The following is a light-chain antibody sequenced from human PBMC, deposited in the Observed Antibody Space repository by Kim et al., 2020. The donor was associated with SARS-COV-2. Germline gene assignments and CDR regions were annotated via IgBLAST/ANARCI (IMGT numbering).Light chain of an antibody. V-gene: IGKV1-33*01. CDR2: DAS. Sequence: DIQMTQSPSSLSASVGDRVTITCQASQDSTKYLNWYQQKPGKAPKLLISDASNLETGVPPRFSGSRSGTDFTFTISSLQPGDIATYNWEQFHRRLAVGGGTKVDIK. CDR3: EQFHRRLA. J-gene: IGKJ4*01. CDR1: QDSTKY.